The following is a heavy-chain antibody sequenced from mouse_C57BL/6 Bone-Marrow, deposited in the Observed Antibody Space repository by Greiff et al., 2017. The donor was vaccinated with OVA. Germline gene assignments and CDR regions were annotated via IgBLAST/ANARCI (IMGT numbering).Heavy chain of an antibody. Sequence: EVMLVESGAELVRPGASVKLSCTASGFNIKDDYMHWVKQRPEQGLEWIGWIDPENGDTEYASKFQGKATITADTSSNTAYLHLSSLTSEDTAVYYCTPFFFAYWGPETLFTVS. J-gene: IGHJ3*01. V-gene: IGHV14-4*01. CDR1: GFNIKDDY. CDR2: IDPENGDT. CDR3: TPFFFAY.